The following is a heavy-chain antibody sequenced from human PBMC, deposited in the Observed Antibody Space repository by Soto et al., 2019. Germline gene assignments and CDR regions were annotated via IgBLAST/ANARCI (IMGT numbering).Heavy chain of an antibody. J-gene: IGHJ6*03. D-gene: IGHD3-10*01. Sequence: GGSLRLSCAASGFTFSSYWMHWVRQAPGKGLVWVSRINSDGSSTSYADSVKGRFTISRDNAKNTLYLQMNSLRAEDTAVYYCASLGGFYYYYYYMDVWGKGTTVTVSS. V-gene: IGHV3-74*01. CDR2: INSDGSST. CDR1: GFTFSSYW. CDR3: ASLGGFYYYYYYMDV.